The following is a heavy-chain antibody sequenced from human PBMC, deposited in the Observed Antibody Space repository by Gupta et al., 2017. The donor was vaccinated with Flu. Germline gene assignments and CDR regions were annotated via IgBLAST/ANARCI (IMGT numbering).Heavy chain of an antibody. CDR1: GAPFSDCH. Sequence: VQLVESGGDLVQPGGSLSLPCAASGAPFSDCHMSWVRQAPGRGLEWLAYIGSGGNTDYADSVRGRFTISRDNAKNSLYLQMNSLRDEDTAVYYCARDFDWAFQHWGQGILVTVSS. V-gene: IGHV3-11*06. D-gene: IGHD3-9*01. CDR2: IGSGGNT. J-gene: IGHJ1*01. CDR3: ARDFDWAFQH.